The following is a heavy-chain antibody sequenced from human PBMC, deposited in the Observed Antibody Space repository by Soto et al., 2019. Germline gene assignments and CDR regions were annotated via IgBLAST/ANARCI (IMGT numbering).Heavy chain of an antibody. CDR2: ISYDGSNK. V-gene: IGHV3-30*03. CDR1: GFTFSSYG. CDR3: ARGTALEWFPRGMDV. D-gene: IGHD3-3*01. J-gene: IGHJ6*02. Sequence: QVQLVESGGGVVQPGRSLRLSCAASGFTFSSYGMHWVRQAPGKGLEWVAVISYDGSNKYYADSVKGRFTISRDNSKNTRYLQMNSLRAEDTAVYYCARGTALEWFPRGMDVWGQGTTVTVSS.